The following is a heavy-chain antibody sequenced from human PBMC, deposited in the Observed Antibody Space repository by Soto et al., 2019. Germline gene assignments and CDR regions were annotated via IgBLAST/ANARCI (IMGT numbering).Heavy chain of an antibody. J-gene: IGHJ6*02. Sequence: PGGSLRLSCAASGFTFRTYWISWVRRTPGKGLEWVANIKQDGTEKYYVDSVRGRLTVSRDNAKSSLYLQMNSLRVEDTAVYYCTTSPHRDSERVFVWGQGTTVTVSS. CDR1: GFTFRTYW. D-gene: IGHD1-26*01. CDR3: TTSPHRDSERVFV. V-gene: IGHV3-7*01. CDR2: IKQDGTEK.